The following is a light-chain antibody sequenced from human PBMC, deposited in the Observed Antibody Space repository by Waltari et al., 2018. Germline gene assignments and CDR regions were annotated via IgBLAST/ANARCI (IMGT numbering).Light chain of an antibody. Sequence: QSALTQPDSVSGSPGQSIPPSCTGTYRDVGAYHSVSWYQQHPGKVPKLILYDVSHRPSGVSFRFSGSKSDNTASLTISGLQAEDEADYYCISYTTSDTMIFGGGTKLTVL. CDR3: ISYTTSDTMI. V-gene: IGLV2-14*03. CDR2: DVS. CDR1: YRDVGAYHS. J-gene: IGLJ2*01.